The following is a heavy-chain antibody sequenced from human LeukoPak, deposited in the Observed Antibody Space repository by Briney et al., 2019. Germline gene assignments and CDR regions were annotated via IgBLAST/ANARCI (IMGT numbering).Heavy chain of an antibody. V-gene: IGHV1-46*01. D-gene: IGHD3-22*01. CDR2: INPSGGST. CDR3: ARGRYRTTDYYDSSPQAY. Sequence: ASVKVSCKASGYTFTSYYMHWVRQAPGQGLEWMGIINPSGGSTSYAQKFQGRVTMTRDTSTSTVYMGLSSLRSEDTAVYYCARGRYRTTDYYDSSPQAYWGQGTLVTVSS. J-gene: IGHJ4*02. CDR1: GYTFTSYY.